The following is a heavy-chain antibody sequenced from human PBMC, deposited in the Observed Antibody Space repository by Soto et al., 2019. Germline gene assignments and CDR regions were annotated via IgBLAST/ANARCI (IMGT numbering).Heavy chain of an antibody. CDR1: GFTFRNSA. V-gene: IGHV3-23*01. J-gene: IGHJ4*02. Sequence: PGGSLRLSCAASGFTFRNSAMSWVRQAPGKGLEWVSYVSNSGITTDYVDSVKGRFTVSRDNSKNTLFLQMSSLTVEDTAVYYCAKSKAAAGRQIPFDSWGQGTQVTVSS. CDR3: AKSKAAAGRQIPFDS. CDR2: VSNSGITT. D-gene: IGHD6-13*01.